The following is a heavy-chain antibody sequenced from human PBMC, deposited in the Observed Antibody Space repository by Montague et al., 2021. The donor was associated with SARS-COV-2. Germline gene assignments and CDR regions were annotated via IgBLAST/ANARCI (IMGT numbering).Heavy chain of an antibody. CDR3: TRLPRGSGTWGYFDY. CDR1: DGSIRSYY. Sequence: SETLSLTCTVSDGSIRSYYWNWMRQTPGKGLEWIGYMHDSGTANYNPSLRSRVTLMVDAFRNQFSLELSSVTAADTAMYHCTRLPRGSGTWGYFDYWAQGTLVTVSS. D-gene: IGHD3-10*01. V-gene: IGHV4-59*08. CDR2: MHDSGTA. J-gene: IGHJ4*02.